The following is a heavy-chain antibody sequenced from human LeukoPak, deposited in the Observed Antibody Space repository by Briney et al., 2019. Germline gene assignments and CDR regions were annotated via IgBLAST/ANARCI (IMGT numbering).Heavy chain of an antibody. CDR3: VRDLT. CDR1: GFSFSTSA. V-gene: IGHV3-64D*06. D-gene: IGHD4/OR15-4a*01. J-gene: IGHJ4*02. CDR2: ITSNGRST. Sequence: PGGSLRLSCSASGFSFSTSAMHWVRQAPGKGPQFVSAITSNGRSTYYADSVKGRFTISRDNSKSTLDPQMSSLRPEDTAVYYCVRDLTWGQGTLVTVSS.